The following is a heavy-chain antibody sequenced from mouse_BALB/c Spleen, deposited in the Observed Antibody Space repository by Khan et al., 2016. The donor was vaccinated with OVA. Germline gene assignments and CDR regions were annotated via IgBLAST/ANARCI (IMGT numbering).Heavy chain of an antibody. D-gene: IGHD2-4*01. CDR1: GFSLSNYG. J-gene: IGHJ3*01. Sequence: QMQLEESGPGLVAPSQSLSITCTVSGFSLSNYGIHWVRQPPGNGLEWLGVIWTGGITNYNSALMSRLIISKDNSKSQVFLKMNRLQTDDTAIYYCARSYDYDVGGFAYWGQGTLVTVSA. CDR2: IWTGGIT. V-gene: IGHV2-9*02. CDR3: ARSYDYDVGGFAY.